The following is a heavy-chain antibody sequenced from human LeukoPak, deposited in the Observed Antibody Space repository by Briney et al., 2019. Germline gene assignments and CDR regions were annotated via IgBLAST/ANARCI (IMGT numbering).Heavy chain of an antibody. CDR1: GFTFSSSS. CDR2: SSNGGSTI. CDR3: AKVADSSGYPDY. J-gene: IGHJ4*02. Sequence: GGPLRLSCAASGFTFSSSSMIWIRQAPGKGLEWVSYSSNGGSTIYYADSVKGRFTISRDNAKNSLYLQMNSLRAEDTAVYYCAKVADSSGYPDYWGQGTLVTVSS. D-gene: IGHD3-22*01. V-gene: IGHV3-48*04.